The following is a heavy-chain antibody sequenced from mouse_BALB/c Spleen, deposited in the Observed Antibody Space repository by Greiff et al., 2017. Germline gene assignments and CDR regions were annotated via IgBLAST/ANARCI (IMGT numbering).Heavy chain of an antibody. CDR3: ARFSTTEREIYYYAMDY. V-gene: IGHV1S135*01. CDR2: IDPYNGGT. Sequence: VQLQQSGPELVKPGASVKVSCKASGYSFTDYNMYWVQQSPGKSLEWIGYIDPYNGGTSYNQKFKGKATLTVDKSSSTAFMHLNSLTSEDSAVYYCARFSTTEREIYYYAMDYWGQGTSVTVSS. J-gene: IGHJ4*01. D-gene: IGHD2-14*01. CDR1: GYSFTDYN.